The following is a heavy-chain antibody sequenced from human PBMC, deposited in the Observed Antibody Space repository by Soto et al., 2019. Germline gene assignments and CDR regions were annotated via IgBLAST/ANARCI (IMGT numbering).Heavy chain of an antibody. J-gene: IGHJ3*01. Sequence: PGESLKISCKGSGYSFTSYWIIWVRQMPGKGLEWMGIIYPFDSKTTYSPSFQGHVSISSYKSVSASYLQLISLKASDTAMYYCARDLDYGGSSEASDVWGQGTMVTVSS. D-gene: IGHD2-15*01. V-gene: IGHV5-51*01. CDR3: ARDLDYGGSSEASDV. CDR1: GYSFTSYW. CDR2: IYPFDSKT.